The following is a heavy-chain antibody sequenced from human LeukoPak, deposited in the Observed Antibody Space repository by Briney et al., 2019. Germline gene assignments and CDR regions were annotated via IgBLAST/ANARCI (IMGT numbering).Heavy chain of an antibody. D-gene: IGHD4-17*01. CDR2: IWYDGSNK. Sequence: GGSLRLSCAASGFTFSSYGMHWVRQAPGKGLEWVAVIWYDGSNKYYADSVKGRFTISRDNSNNTLYLQMNSLRAEDTAVYYCARATTTVTTPYLDSWGQGTLVTVSS. CDR1: GFTFSSYG. V-gene: IGHV3-33*01. CDR3: ARATTTVTTPYLDS. J-gene: IGHJ4*02.